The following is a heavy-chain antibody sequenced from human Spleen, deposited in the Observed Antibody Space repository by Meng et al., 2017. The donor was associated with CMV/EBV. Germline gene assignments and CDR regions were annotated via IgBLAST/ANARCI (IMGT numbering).Heavy chain of an antibody. Sequence: GESLKISCAASGFTFSSYEMNWVRQAPGKGLEWVSSISSSSSYIYYADSVKGRFTISRDNAKNSLCLQMSSLRAEDTAVYYCARDLGDWDSYYYYGMDVWGQGTTVTVSS. CDR3: ARDLGDWDSYYYYGMDV. D-gene: IGHD3/OR15-3a*01. CDR1: GFTFSSYE. CDR2: ISSSSSYI. J-gene: IGHJ6*02. V-gene: IGHV3-21*01.